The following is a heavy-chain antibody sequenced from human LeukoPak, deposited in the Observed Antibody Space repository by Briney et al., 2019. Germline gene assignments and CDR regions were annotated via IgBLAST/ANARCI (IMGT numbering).Heavy chain of an antibody. CDR2: IYPGDSDT. D-gene: IGHD3-22*01. Sequence: GASLKISCKGSGSIFTTYWIAWVRPLPGKGLEWMGIIYPGDSDTKYSPSFEGQVIISVDKSISTAYLHWISLKASDTAMYYCARSPSGSNNWFDPWGQGTLVTVSS. CDR3: ARSPSGSNNWFDP. J-gene: IGHJ5*02. V-gene: IGHV5-51*01. CDR1: GSIFTTYW.